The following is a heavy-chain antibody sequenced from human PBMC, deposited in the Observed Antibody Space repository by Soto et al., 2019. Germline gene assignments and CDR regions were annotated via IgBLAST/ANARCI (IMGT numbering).Heavy chain of an antibody. V-gene: IGHV4-34*01. Sequence: SETLCLTCSLYSGSLSGYYWSWIRQPPGKGLEWIGEISPSGTTNYSPSLKSRVSISVDTSKNQFSLNLTSLTAADTAVYYCARASKASGSAQTRPDFWGQRSLVIVSS. J-gene: IGHJ4*02. CDR3: ARASKASGSAQTRPDF. CDR2: ISPSGTT. CDR1: SGSLSGYY. D-gene: IGHD6-6*01.